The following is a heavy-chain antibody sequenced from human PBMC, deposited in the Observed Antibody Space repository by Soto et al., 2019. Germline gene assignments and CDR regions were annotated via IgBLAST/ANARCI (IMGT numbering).Heavy chain of an antibody. Sequence: PGGSLRLSCAASGFTFGTFLMSWVRQSPGEGLQWVSSISGSGGVTSYADSVKGRFTISRDNPKNTVYLQMNSLRAEDSAVYYCARDNYYAGSGRPSYWGQGTLVTVSS. J-gene: IGHJ4*02. V-gene: IGHV3-23*01. D-gene: IGHD3-10*01. CDR3: ARDNYYAGSGRPSY. CDR1: GFTFGTFL. CDR2: ISGSGGVT.